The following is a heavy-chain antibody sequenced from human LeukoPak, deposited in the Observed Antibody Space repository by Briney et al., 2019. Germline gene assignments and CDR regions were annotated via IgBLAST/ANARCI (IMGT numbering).Heavy chain of an antibody. CDR3: ARCTMVGAFDI. Sequence: SETLSLTCTVSGGSISSYYWSWIRQPPGKGLEWIGYIYYSGSTNYNPSLKSRVTISVDTSKNQFSLKLSSVTAADTAVYYCARCTMVGAFDIWGQGTMVTVSS. J-gene: IGHJ3*02. V-gene: IGHV4-59*01. CDR1: GGSISSYY. D-gene: IGHD3-10*01. CDR2: IYYSGST.